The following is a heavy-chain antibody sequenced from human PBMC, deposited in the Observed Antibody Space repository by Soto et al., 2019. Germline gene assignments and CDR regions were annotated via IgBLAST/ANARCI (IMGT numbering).Heavy chain of an antibody. V-gene: IGHV4-59*01. CDR1: GGSISSYY. J-gene: IGHJ6*02. CDR2: MYNTGST. D-gene: IGHD2-21*02. CDR3: ARDLWGYCGADCYPLDV. Sequence: QVRLQESGPGLVKPSETLSLTCTVSGGSISSYYWSWIRQPPGKGLEWIGYMYNTGSTIYNPSLKRRVTIAGDTSKNQFSLKLNSVTAADTAVYYCARDLWGYCGADCYPLDVWGQGTTVTVSS.